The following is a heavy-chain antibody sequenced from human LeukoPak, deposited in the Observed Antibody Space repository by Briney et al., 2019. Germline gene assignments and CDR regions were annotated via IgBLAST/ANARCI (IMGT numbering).Heavy chain of an antibody. CDR1: GGSFSGYY. J-gene: IGHJ6*02. V-gene: IGHV4-34*01. D-gene: IGHD2-2*01. Sequence: SETLSLTCAVYGGSFSGYYWSWIRQPPGKGLEWIGEINHSGSTNYNPSLKSRVTISVDTSKNQFSLKLSSVTAADTAVYYCARGLAVVPAATGVYYYYGMDVWGQGTTVTVSS. CDR3: ARGLAVVPAATGVYYYYGMDV. CDR2: INHSGST.